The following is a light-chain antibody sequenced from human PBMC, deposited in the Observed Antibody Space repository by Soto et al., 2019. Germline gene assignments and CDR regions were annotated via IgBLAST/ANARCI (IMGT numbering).Light chain of an antibody. J-gene: IGLJ1*01. CDR2: DVT. CDR1: SSDVGAYDF. Sequence: QSALTQPASVSGSPGQSFTISCTGTSSDVGAYDFVSWYQHSPGKAPKLVTFDVTHRPPGISDRFSGSKSANTASLTISGLQAEDEAFYCCSSYTTRSTLVFGGGTKVTVL. CDR3: SSYTTRSTLV. V-gene: IGLV2-14*01.